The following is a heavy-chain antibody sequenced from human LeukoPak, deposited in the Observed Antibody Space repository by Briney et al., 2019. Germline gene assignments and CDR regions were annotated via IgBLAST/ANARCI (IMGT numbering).Heavy chain of an antibody. CDR3: AKGGAGYYGSGSKYGMDV. D-gene: IGHD3-10*01. J-gene: IGHJ6*04. Sequence: SETLSLTCAVYGGSFSGYYWSWIRQPPGKGREWIGEINHSGSTNYNPSLKSRVTISVDTSKNQFSLKLSSVTAADTAVYYCAKGGAGYYGSGSKYGMDVWGKGTTVTVSS. CDR1: GGSFSGYY. V-gene: IGHV4-34*01. CDR2: INHSGST.